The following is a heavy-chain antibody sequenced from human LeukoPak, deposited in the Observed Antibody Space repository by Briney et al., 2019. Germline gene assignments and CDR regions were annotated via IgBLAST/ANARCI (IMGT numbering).Heavy chain of an antibody. CDR2: ISSNGGST. D-gene: IGHD6-13*01. CDR3: ARDGYSSSWAYYYYYMDV. J-gene: IGHJ6*03. V-gene: IGHV3-64*01. Sequence: GGSLRLSCAASGFTFSSYAMHWVRQAPGKGLEYVSAISSNGGSTYYANSVKGRFTISRDNSKNTLYLQMGSLRAEDMAVYYCARDGYSSSWAYYYYYMDVWGKGTTVTVSS. CDR1: GFTFSSYA.